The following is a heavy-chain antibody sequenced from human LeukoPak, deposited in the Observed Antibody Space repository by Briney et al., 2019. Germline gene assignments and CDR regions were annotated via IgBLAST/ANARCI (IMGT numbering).Heavy chain of an antibody. CDR1: GFTFSSYW. Sequence: GGSLRLSCAASGFTFSSYWMSWVRQAPGKGLEWVANIKQDGSEKYYVDSVKGRFTISRDNAKNSLYLQMNSLRAEDTAVYYCARPIRGWPRIDAFDIWGQGTMVTVSS. J-gene: IGHJ3*02. CDR3: ARPIRGWPRIDAFDI. V-gene: IGHV3-7*01. CDR2: IKQDGSEK. D-gene: IGHD6-19*01.